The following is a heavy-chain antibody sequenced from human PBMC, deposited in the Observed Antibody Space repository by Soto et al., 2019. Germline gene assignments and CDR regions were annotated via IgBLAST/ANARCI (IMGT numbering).Heavy chain of an antibody. CDR2: ISSSSSTI. CDR3: ARIRETYDILTGYLALDY. V-gene: IGHV3-48*02. CDR1: GFTFSSYS. D-gene: IGHD3-9*01. J-gene: IGHJ4*02. Sequence: EVQLVESGGGLVQPGGSLRLSCAASGFTFSSYSMNWVRQAPGKGLEWVSYISSSSSTIYYADSVKGRFTISRDNAKNSLYLQMHSLRDEDTAVYYCARIRETYDILTGYLALDYWGQGTLVTVSS.